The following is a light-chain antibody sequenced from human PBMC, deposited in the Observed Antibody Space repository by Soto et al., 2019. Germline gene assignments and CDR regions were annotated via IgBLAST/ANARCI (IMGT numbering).Light chain of an antibody. V-gene: IGKV3-20*01. J-gene: IGKJ1*01. Sequence: EIVITQYRATVSVSPGDRATLSCRASQSVSNNLAWYQQKPGQAPRLLFYGASYRATGIPDRFSGRGSGTDFILTSSRLEPEDFAVYYCQHYASSPPWTFGQGTKVDIK. CDR3: QHYASSPPWT. CDR2: GAS. CDR1: QSVSNN.